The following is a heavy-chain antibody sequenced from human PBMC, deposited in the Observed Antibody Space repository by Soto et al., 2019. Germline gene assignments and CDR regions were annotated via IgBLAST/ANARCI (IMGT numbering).Heavy chain of an antibody. CDR3: ARDRGDYGPRYYYYGMDV. V-gene: IGHV1-46*01. J-gene: IGHJ6*02. CDR1: GYTFTRYY. CDR2: INPSGGST. Sequence: QVQLVQSGAEVKKPGASGKVSCKASGYTFTRYYMHWVRQAPGQGLEWMGMINPSGGSTSYAQKFQDRVTMTRDTSTSTVYMELSSLRSDDTAVYYCARDRGDYGPRYYYYGMDVWGQGTTVTVSS. D-gene: IGHD2-21*02.